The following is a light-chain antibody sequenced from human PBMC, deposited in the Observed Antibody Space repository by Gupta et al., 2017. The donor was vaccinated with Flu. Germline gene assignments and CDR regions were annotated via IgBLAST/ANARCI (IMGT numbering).Light chain of an antibody. V-gene: IGLV3-1*01. J-gene: IGLJ2*01. Sequence: SPGQTTSISCSEHRCGDKFGCWYQQKPGQSLVLVIYKDSKRTSGTPERFSGSNSWTTATLTIIGTQAIAEDDYYCQAWDSSTGVFGGGTKLTVL. CDR1: RCGDKF. CDR3: QAWDSSTGV. CDR2: KDS.